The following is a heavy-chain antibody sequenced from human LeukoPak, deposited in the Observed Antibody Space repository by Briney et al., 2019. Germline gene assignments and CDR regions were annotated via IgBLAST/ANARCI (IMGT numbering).Heavy chain of an antibody. CDR1: GYTFTGYY. CDR3: ASSEEYYDFWSGYSDYYYGMDV. Sequence: ASVKVSCKASGYTFTGYYMHWVRQAPGQGLEWMGWINPNSGGTNYAQKFQGRVTMTRDTSISTAYMELSRLGSDDTAVYYCASSEEYYDFWSGYSDYYYGMDVWGQGTTVTVSS. J-gene: IGHJ6*02. D-gene: IGHD3-3*01. CDR2: INPNSGGT. V-gene: IGHV1-2*02.